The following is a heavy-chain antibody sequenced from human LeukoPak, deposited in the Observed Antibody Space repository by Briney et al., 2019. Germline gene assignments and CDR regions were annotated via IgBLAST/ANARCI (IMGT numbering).Heavy chain of an antibody. D-gene: IGHD2-21*02. CDR2: IKQDGSEK. J-gene: IGHJ4*02. CDR3: AREYCGGDCYSDY. V-gene: IGHV3-7*01. CDR1: GFTFSNYW. Sequence: GGSLRLSCAASGFTFSNYWMSWVRQAPGKGLEWVAYIKQDGSEKNYVDFVKGRLTISRDNAKNSLYLQMNSLRAEDTAVYYCAREYCGGDCYSDYWGQGTLVTVSS.